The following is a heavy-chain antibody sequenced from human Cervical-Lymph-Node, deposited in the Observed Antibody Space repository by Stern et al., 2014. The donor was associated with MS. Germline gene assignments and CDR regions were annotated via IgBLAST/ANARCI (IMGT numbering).Heavy chain of an antibody. J-gene: IGHJ4*02. D-gene: IGHD2-8*01. CDR2: IYWDDDK. CDR1: GFSLSTSGVG. V-gene: IGHV2-5*02. CDR3: AHKYCTNGVCPLDY. Sequence: ESGPTLVKPTQTLTLTCTFSGFSLSTSGVGVGWIRQPPGKALEGLALIYWDDDKRYSPSLKSRLTITKDTSKNQVVLTMTNMDPVDTATYYCAHKYCTNGVCPLDYWGQGTLVTVSS.